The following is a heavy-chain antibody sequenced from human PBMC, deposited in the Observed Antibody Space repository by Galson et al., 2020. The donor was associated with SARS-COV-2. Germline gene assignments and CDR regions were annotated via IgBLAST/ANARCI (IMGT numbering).Heavy chain of an antibody. CDR2: INPNSGGT. V-gene: IGHV1-2*02. D-gene: IGHD3-22*01. CDR1: GYTFTGYY. Sequence: GESLKVSCEASGYTFTGYYMHWVRQAPGQGLEWMGWINPNSGGTNYAQKFQGRVTMTRDTSISTAYMELSRLRSDDTAVYYCAREYYYDSFAFDIWGQGTMVTVSS. J-gene: IGHJ3*02. CDR3: AREYYYDSFAFDI.